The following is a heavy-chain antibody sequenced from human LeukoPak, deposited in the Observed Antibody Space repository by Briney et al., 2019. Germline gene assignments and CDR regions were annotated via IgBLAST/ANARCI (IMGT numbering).Heavy chain of an antibody. CDR2: FDPEDGET. V-gene: IGHV1-24*01. D-gene: IGHD3-10*01. J-gene: IGHJ5*02. CDR3: ATGRLWFGEKGWFDP. Sequence: ASVKVSCKVSGYTLTELSMHWVRQAPGKGLEWIGGFDPEDGETIYAQKFQGRVTMTEDTSTDTAYMELSSLRSEDTAVYYCATGRLWFGEKGWFDPWGQGTLVTVSS. CDR1: GYTLTELS.